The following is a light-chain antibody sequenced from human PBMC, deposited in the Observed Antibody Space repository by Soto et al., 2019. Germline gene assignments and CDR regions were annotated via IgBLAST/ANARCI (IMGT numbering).Light chain of an antibody. CDR3: QSYDSSLSGVV. J-gene: IGLJ2*01. CDR1: SSDIGAGYG. V-gene: IGLV1-40*01. Sequence: QPVLTQPPSVSGAPGQRVTISCTGSSSDIGAGYGIHWYQQLPGTAPKLLIYGNNNRPSGVPDRFSGSKSGTSASLAITGLQAEDEADYFCQSYDSSLSGVVFGGGTQLTVL. CDR2: GNN.